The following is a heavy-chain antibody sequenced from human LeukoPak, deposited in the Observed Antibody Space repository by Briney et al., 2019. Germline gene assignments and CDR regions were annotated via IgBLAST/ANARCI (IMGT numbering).Heavy chain of an antibody. CDR2: IWFDGSNK. CDR3: ARRSPNYYFDY. CDR1: GFTFSPYG. Sequence: GGSLRLSCAASGFTFSPYGMHWVHQAPGMGLEWVAVIWFDGSNKYYADSVKGRFTISRDNAKNSLYLQMNSLRAEDTAVYYCARRSPNYYFDYWGQGTPVTVSS. V-gene: IGHV3-33*01. J-gene: IGHJ4*02.